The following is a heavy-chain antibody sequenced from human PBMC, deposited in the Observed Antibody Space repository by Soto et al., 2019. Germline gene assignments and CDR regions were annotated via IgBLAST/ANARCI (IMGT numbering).Heavy chain of an antibody. J-gene: IGHJ6*03. D-gene: IGHD6-19*01. CDR3: ARSNKPPWLVPDYYYMDV. V-gene: IGHV3-74*01. Sequence: GGSLRLSCAASGFTFSSYWMHWVRQAPGKGLVWVSRINSDGSSTSYAGSVKGRLTISRDNAKNKLYLQMNSLRAEDTAVYYCARSNKPPWLVPDYYYMDVWGKGTTVTVSS. CDR1: GFTFSSYW. CDR2: INSDGSST.